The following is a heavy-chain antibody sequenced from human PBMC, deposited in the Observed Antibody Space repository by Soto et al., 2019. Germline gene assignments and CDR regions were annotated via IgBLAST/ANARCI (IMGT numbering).Heavy chain of an antibody. CDR3: ARAWLQLYYYGMDV. Sequence: QLQLQESGPGLVKPSETLSLTCTVSGGSISSSSYYWGWIRQPPGKGLEWIGYIYYSGSTYYNPSLKSRVTISVDTSKNQFSLKLSSVTAADTAVYYCARAWLQLYYYGMDVWGQGTTVTVSS. CDR1: GGSISSSSYY. CDR2: IYYSGST. V-gene: IGHV4-30-4*08. J-gene: IGHJ6*02. D-gene: IGHD5-12*01.